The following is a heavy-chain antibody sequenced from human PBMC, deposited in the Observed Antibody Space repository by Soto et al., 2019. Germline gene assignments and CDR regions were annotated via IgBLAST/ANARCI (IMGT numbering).Heavy chain of an antibody. Sequence: QVQLVQSGAEVKKPGSSVKVSCKASGGTFSSYAISWVRQAPGQGLEWMGGIIPIFGTANYAQKFQGRVTITADESTSTAYMELSSLRSEDTAVYYCARDRRLTLIQLWLNAFDIWGQGTMVTVSS. J-gene: IGHJ3*02. CDR2: IIPIFGTA. D-gene: IGHD5-18*01. V-gene: IGHV1-69*12. CDR1: GGTFSSYA. CDR3: ARDRRLTLIQLWLNAFDI.